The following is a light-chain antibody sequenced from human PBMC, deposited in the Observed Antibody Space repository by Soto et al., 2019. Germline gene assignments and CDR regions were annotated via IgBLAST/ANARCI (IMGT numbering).Light chain of an antibody. V-gene: IGKV2-28*01. CDR2: LGS. J-gene: IGKJ1*01. Sequence: DIVMTQSPLSLPVTPGERASISCRSNQSLLHSNGYNHLDWYLQKPGQSPQLLIYLGSNRASGVPDRFSGSGSGTDFTLKISRVEAEDVGVYYCMQALQTPWAFGQGTKVEIK. CDR3: MQALQTPWA. CDR1: QSLLHSNGYNH.